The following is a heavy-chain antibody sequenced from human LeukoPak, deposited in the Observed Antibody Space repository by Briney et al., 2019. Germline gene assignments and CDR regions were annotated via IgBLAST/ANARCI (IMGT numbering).Heavy chain of an antibody. CDR1: GYTFTGYY. V-gene: IGHV1-46*01. J-gene: IGHJ5*02. D-gene: IGHD1-26*01. CDR3: ARGAWEDPHNWFDP. Sequence: GASVKVSCKASGYTFTGYYMHWVRQAPGQGLEWMGLINPTGGSTGYAQKFQGRVTMTGNTSISTAYMELSSLRSEDTAVYYCARGAWEDPHNWFDPWGQGTLVTVSS. CDR2: INPTGGST.